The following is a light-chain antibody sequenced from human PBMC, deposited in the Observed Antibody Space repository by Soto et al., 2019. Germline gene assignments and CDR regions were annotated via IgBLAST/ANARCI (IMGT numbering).Light chain of an antibody. CDR2: GAS. J-gene: IGKJ4*01. V-gene: IGKV3-15*01. CDR3: QQYNNWPPLT. CDR1: QSVRSN. Sequence: EIVMTQSPGALSVSPGERATLSCRASQSVRSNLAWYQQKPGQAPRLLIYGASTRATGIPARFIGSGSGTEFTLTISSLQSEDFALYSCQQYNNWPPLTFGGGTKVEIK.